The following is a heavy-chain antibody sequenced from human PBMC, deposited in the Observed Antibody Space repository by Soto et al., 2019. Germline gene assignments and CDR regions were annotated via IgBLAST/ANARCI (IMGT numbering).Heavy chain of an antibody. D-gene: IGHD2-21*01. J-gene: IGHJ6*02. Sequence: SQTLSLTCVISGNSVSSNSAAWIWVRQSPSRGLEWLGRTYYRSKWYNDYALSVKSRITINPDTSKNQFSLHLDSVIPEDTAVYYCAGVASFRGREAWGQWTPVNVSS. CDR2: TYYRSKWYN. CDR3: AGVASFRGREA. CDR1: GNSVSSNSAA. V-gene: IGHV6-1*01.